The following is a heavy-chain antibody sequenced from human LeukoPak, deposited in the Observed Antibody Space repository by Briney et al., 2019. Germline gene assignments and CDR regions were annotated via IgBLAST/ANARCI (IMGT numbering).Heavy chain of an antibody. CDR2: VNPNSGGT. Sequence: GASVKVSCKASGYTFTGYYMHWVRQAPGQGLEWMGRVNPNSGGTNSAQKFYGRVTMTRDTSISTAYMELSRLTSDDTAVYYCARGEVGATAHFDYWGQGTLVTVSS. D-gene: IGHD1-26*01. V-gene: IGHV1-2*06. CDR3: ARGEVGATAHFDY. CDR1: GYTFTGYY. J-gene: IGHJ4*02.